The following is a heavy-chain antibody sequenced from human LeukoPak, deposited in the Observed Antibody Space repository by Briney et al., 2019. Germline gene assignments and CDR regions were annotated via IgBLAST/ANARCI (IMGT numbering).Heavy chain of an antibody. D-gene: IGHD6-13*01. CDR2: IYYSGST. J-gene: IGHJ3*02. CDR1: GGSISSSSYY. V-gene: IGHV4-39*07. CDR3: ARDQQVAGAFDI. Sequence: PSETLSLTCAVSGGSISSSSYYWGWIRQPPGKGLEWIGSIYYSGSTYYNPSLKSRVTISVDKSKNQFSLKLSSVTAADTAVYYCARDQQVAGAFDIWGQGTMVTVSS.